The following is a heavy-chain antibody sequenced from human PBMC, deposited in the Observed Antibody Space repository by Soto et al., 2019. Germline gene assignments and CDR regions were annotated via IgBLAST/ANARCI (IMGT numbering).Heavy chain of an antibody. CDR3: ARVVRRIEIFGVVIIAPNAFDI. Sequence: ASVKVSCKASGYTLTSYDINWVRQATGQGLEGMGWMNPNSGNTGYAQKFQGRVTMTRNTSISTAYMELSSLRSEDTAVYYCARVVRRIEIFGVVIIAPNAFDIWGQGTMVTVSS. CDR1: GYTLTSYD. J-gene: IGHJ3*02. D-gene: IGHD3-3*01. CDR2: MNPNSGNT. V-gene: IGHV1-8*01.